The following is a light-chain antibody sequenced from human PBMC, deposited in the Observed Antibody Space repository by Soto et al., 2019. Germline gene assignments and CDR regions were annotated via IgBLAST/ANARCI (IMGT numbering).Light chain of an antibody. V-gene: IGKV3-15*01. J-gene: IGKJ1*01. CDR2: DAS. CDR3: QKYNTGPPWT. Sequence: EIVMTQSPVTLSVSPGERATLSCRASQSVRSNLAWYQQKPGQAPRLLMYDASTRATGIPARFSGSGSGTEFTLTISSRQSEDFEVYYCQKYNTGPPWTFGQGTKVKIK. CDR1: QSVRSN.